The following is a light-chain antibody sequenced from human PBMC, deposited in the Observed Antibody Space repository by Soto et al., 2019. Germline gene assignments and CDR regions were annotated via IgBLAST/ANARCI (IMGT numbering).Light chain of an antibody. CDR2: GAS. CDR3: QQYKTWPPIT. J-gene: IGKJ5*01. V-gene: IGKV3-15*01. CDR1: QSVSSS. Sequence: EIMMTQSPSTLSVSPGETATLSCRASQSVSSSLAWYQQKPGQAPRLLIYGASTRATGTPARFSGSGSGTEFTLTISSLQSEDFAVYFRQQYKTWPPITFGQGTRLEIK.